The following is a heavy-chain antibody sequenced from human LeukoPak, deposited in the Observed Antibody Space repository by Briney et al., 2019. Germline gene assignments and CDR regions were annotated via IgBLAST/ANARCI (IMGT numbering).Heavy chain of an antibody. Sequence: GASVKVSCKASGYTFTGYYMNWVRQAPGQGLEWMGWINPNSGGTNYAQKFQGRVTMTRDTSISTAYMELSRLRSDDTAVYYCAKLFSSGWPLECMDVWGQGTTVSVSS. CDR3: AKLFSSGWPLECMDV. CDR2: INPNSGGT. D-gene: IGHD6-19*01. V-gene: IGHV1-2*02. J-gene: IGHJ6*02. CDR1: GYTFTGYY.